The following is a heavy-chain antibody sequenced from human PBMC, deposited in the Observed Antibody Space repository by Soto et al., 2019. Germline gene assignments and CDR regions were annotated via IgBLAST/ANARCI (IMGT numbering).Heavy chain of an antibody. D-gene: IGHD2-2*01. CDR2: ISTGDSTI. CDR3: ATVCRCCSSSNSLY. CDR1: GFTFSNYA. Sequence: EVQLVESGGALVQPGGSLRLSCAASGFTFSNYAMNWVRQAPGKGLEWVSYISTGDSTIYYADSVRGRFTISRDNAKNSLYLQMISLRAEDTAVYYCATVCRCCSSSNSLYWGRGTLVTVSS. J-gene: IGHJ4*02. V-gene: IGHV3-48*01.